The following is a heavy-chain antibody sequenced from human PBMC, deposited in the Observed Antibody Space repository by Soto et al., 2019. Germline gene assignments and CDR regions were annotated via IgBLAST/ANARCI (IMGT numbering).Heavy chain of an antibody. Sequence: KLSETLSLTCTVSGASISSGDYFWSWIRQSPGKGLQWIGYIYDSGSSYYNPSLKSRVTMSVDTSKNQFSLKLSSVTAADTAVYYCAREKGYISGPKNFDYWGQGTLVTVSS. J-gene: IGHJ4*02. CDR3: AREKGYISGPKNFDY. CDR2: IYDSGSS. D-gene: IGHD5-12*01. V-gene: IGHV4-30-4*01. CDR1: GASISSGDYF.